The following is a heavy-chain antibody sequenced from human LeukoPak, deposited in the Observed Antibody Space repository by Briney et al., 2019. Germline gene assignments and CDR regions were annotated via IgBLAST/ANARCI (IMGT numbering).Heavy chain of an antibody. V-gene: IGHV4-59*01. Sequence: SETLSLTCTVSGGSISSYYWSWIRQPPGKGLEWIGYIYYSGSTNYNPSLKSRVTISVDTSKNQFSLKLSSVTAADTAVYYCASFYGNDAFDIWGQGTMVTVSS. J-gene: IGHJ3*02. CDR3: ASFYGNDAFDI. CDR1: GGSISSYY. CDR2: IYYSGST. D-gene: IGHD4-11*01.